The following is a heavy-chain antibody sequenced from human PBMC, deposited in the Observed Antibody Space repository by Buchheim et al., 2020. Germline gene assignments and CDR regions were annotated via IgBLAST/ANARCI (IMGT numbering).Heavy chain of an antibody. D-gene: IGHD1-14*01. V-gene: IGHV4-34*01. CDR2: IHQRGST. CDR3: ARGPGARRTLDY. J-gene: IGHJ4*02. CDR1: GGSFSDYY. Sequence: QVQLQPWGAGLLKPSETLSLTCAVYGGSFSDYYWYWIRQLPAKGLEWIGEIHQRGSTKYNPSLKSRATMSVDASKHQFSLSLTSVTAADTAVYYCARGPGARRTLDYWGQGTL.